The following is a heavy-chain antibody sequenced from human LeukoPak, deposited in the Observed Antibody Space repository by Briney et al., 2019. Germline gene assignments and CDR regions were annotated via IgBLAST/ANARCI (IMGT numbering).Heavy chain of an antibody. V-gene: IGHV3-30*02. CDR2: IAYDGSVK. Sequence: PGGSLRLSCAASVFTFSTFGMHRVRQAPGKGLEWVAAIAYDGSVKYYPDSVKGRLTISRDNSKNTLYLQMNSLRAEDTAVYYCAKDRTVVGATSFDYWGQGTLVTVSS. J-gene: IGHJ4*02. D-gene: IGHD1-26*01. CDR1: VFTFSTFG. CDR3: AKDRTVVGATSFDY.